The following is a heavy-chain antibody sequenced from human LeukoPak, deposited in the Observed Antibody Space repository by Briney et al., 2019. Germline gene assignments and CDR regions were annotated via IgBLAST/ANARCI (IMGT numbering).Heavy chain of an antibody. CDR2: IYYSGST. Sequence: SETLSLTCTVSGGSISSYYWSWIRQPPGKGLEWIGYIYYSGSTNYNPSLKSRVTISVDTSKNQFSLRLSSVTVVDTAVYYCAGTPRNGYNYYFDYWGQGTLVTVSS. CDR1: GGSISSYY. J-gene: IGHJ4*02. CDR3: AGTPRNGYNYYFDY. V-gene: IGHV4-59*01. D-gene: IGHD5-24*01.